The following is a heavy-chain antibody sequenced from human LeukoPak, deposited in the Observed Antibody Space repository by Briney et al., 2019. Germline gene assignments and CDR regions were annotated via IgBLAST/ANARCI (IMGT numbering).Heavy chain of an antibody. Sequence: GGSLRLSCAASGFTFSSYSMNWVRQAPGKGLEWVSSISSSSSYIYYADSVKGRFTISRDNSKNTLYLQMNSLRAEDTAVYYCAKGAKDTAMVYYFDYWGQGTLVTVSS. CDR3: AKGAKDTAMVYYFDY. CDR1: GFTFSSYS. D-gene: IGHD5-18*01. J-gene: IGHJ4*02. V-gene: IGHV3-21*04. CDR2: ISSSSSYI.